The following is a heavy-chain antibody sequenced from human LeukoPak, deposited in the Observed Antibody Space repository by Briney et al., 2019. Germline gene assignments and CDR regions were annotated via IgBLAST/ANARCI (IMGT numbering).Heavy chain of an antibody. Sequence: GGSLRLSCAASGFIFRSYRMNWVRQAPGKGLEWVASIKQGESERYYVDSVNGRFTISRDNAKNSLYLQMNSLRAEDTAVYYCARGDNGAFDIWGQGTMVTVSS. CDR1: GFIFRSYR. CDR3: ARGDNGAFDI. J-gene: IGHJ3*02. D-gene: IGHD2-8*01. CDR2: IKQGESER. V-gene: IGHV3-7*04.